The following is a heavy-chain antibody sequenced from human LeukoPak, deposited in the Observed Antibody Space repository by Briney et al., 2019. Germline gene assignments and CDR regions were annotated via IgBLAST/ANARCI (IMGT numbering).Heavy chain of an antibody. J-gene: IGHJ4*02. V-gene: IGHV1-2*02. CDR1: GYTFTGYY. Sequence: ASVKVSCKASGYTFTGYYTHWVRQAPGQGLEWMGWINPNSGGTNHAQKFQGRVTMTRDTSSSTAYMELSRLRSDDTAVYYCARRYFGSGSYYTDYWGQGTLVTVSS. CDR3: ARRYFGSGSYYTDY. CDR2: INPNSGGT. D-gene: IGHD3-10*01.